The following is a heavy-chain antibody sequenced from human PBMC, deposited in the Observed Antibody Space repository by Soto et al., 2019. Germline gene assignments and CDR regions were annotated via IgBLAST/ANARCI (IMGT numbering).Heavy chain of an antibody. J-gene: IGHJ4*02. V-gene: IGHV3-74*01. D-gene: IGHD2-2*02. Sequence: GGSLILSCAASTLNFIVYWIHWVRQAPGKGLVWVSRIKSDGVFINVADSLKGRFTVFRDSASHTLHLQMNSLRVEDTAVYFCVASLSGDPYPFDYWGQGILVTVSS. CDR2: IKSDGVFI. CDR3: VASLSGDPYPFDY. CDR1: TLNFIVYW.